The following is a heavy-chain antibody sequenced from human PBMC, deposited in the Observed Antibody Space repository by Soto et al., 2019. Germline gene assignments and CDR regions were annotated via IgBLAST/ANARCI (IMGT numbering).Heavy chain of an antibody. V-gene: IGHV3-74*01. CDR2: IKGDESYT. J-gene: IGHJ4*02. CDR3: VRSFVSSTYSLVL. Sequence: GGSLRLSCTTSGFAFSNFWMHWVRQAPGKGLVWVSRIKGDESYTNYADSVKGRFTISRDNAKNTVYLQMDRLRADDTAVYYCVRSFVSSTYSLVLWGQGVLVTVSS. CDR1: GFAFSNFW. D-gene: IGHD2-21*01.